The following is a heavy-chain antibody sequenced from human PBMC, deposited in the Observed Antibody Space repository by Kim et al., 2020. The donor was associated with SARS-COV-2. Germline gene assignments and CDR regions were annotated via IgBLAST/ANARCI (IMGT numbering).Heavy chain of an antibody. J-gene: IGHJ4*02. CDR3: ARDQGYSSSWFHYYFDY. CDR1: GYTFTSYA. CDR2: INAGNGNT. V-gene: IGHV1-3*01. D-gene: IGHD6-13*01. Sequence: ASVKVSCKASGYTFTSYAMHWVRQAPGQRLEWMGWINAGNGNTKYSQKFQGRVTITRDTSASTAYMELSSLRSEDTAVYYCARDQGYSSSWFHYYFDYWGQGTLVTVSS.